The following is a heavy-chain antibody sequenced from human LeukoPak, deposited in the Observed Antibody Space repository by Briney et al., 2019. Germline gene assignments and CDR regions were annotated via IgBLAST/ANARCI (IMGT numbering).Heavy chain of an antibody. D-gene: IGHD6-13*01. J-gene: IGHJ4*02. V-gene: IGHV3-30*18. CDR2: ISYDGSNK. CDR1: GFTFSSFA. CDR3: AKDLNQKQQLAPFDY. Sequence: GGSLRLSCAASGFTFSSFAMGWVRQAPGKGLEWVAVISYDGSNKYYADSVKGRFTISRDNSKNTLYLQMNSLRAEDTAVYYCAKDLNQKQQLAPFDYWGQGTLVTVSS.